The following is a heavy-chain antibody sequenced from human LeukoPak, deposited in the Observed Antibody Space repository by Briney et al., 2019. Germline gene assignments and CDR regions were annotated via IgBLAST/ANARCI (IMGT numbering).Heavy chain of an antibody. V-gene: IGHV4-59*11. CDR3: AGGAYLDYSSPLDP. Sequence: SETLSLTCTVSGGSISSHYWSWIRQSPGKGLEWIGYVHYSGSTNYNPSLKSRVNILIDMSKKQFSLKLTSVTAADTAVYYCAGGAYLDYSSPLDPWGKGTLVTVS. J-gene: IGHJ5*02. CDR1: GGSISSHY. CDR2: VHYSGST. D-gene: IGHD6-13*01.